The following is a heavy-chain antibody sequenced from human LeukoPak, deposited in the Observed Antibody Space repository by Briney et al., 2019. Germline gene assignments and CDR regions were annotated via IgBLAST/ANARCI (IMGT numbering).Heavy chain of an antibody. CDR1: GFIFSSYW. CDR3: ARDLEDSSPFGAFDM. J-gene: IGHJ3*02. V-gene: IGHV3-33*07. CDR2: IWFDGIRK. Sequence: GGSLRLSCAASGFIFSSYWMSWVRQVPGKGLEWVAAIWFDGIRKYYADSVKGRLTISRDNSKNTLYLQMSSLRAEDTAVYYCARDLEDSSPFGAFDMWGQGTMVTVSS. D-gene: IGHD3-22*01.